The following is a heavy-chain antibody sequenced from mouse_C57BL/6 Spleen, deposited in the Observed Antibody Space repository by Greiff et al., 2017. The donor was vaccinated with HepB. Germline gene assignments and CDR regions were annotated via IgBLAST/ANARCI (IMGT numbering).Heavy chain of an antibody. D-gene: IGHD2-5*01. V-gene: IGHV3-6*01. Sequence: DVKLQESGPGLVKPSQSLSLTCSVTGYSITSGYYWNWIRQFPGNKLEWMGYISYDGSNNYNPSLKNRIPITRDTSMNQYFLKLNSVTTEDTATYYCATEEDYSNYPFAYWGQRTLVTISA. J-gene: IGHJ3*01. CDR1: GYSITSGYY. CDR2: ISYDGSN. CDR3: ATEEDYSNYPFAY.